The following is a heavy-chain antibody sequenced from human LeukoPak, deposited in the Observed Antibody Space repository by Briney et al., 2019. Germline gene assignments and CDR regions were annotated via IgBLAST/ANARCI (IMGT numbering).Heavy chain of an antibody. D-gene: IGHD2-2*01. CDR3: ARVGHCSSTACFVDY. CDR1: GFTFSHYW. CDR2: IESDGGRT. V-gene: IGHV3-74*01. Sequence: GGSLRLSCAASGFTFSHYWMHWVRQAPGKGLVWVSRIESDGGRTDYADSLKGRFTISRDNAKNTLYLEMNSLRAEDTAVYYCARVGHCSSTACFVDYWGQGTLVTVSS. J-gene: IGHJ4*02.